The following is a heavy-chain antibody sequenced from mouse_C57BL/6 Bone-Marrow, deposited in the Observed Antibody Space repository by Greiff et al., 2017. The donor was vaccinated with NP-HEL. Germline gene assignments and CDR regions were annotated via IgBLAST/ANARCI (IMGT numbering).Heavy chain of an antibody. Sequence: VQLQQSGAELARPGASVKLSCKASGYTFTSYGISWVKQRTGQGLEWIGEIYPRSGNTYYNEKFKGKSTLTADKSSSTAYMELRSLTSEDSAVEFCARTRVITTLVAFWDRYFDVWGTGTTVTVSS. CDR2: IYPRSGNT. V-gene: IGHV1-81*01. CDR3: ARTRVITTLVAFWDRYFDV. D-gene: IGHD1-1*01. J-gene: IGHJ1*03. CDR1: GYTFTSYG.